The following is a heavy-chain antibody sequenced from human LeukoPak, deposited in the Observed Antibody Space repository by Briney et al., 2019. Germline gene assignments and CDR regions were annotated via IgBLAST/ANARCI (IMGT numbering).Heavy chain of an antibody. V-gene: IGHV1-18*01. Sequence: ASVKVSCKASGYTFTSYGISWVRQAPGQGLEWMGWISAYNGNTNYAQKLQGRVTMTTDTSTSTAYMELRSLRSDDTAVYYCARDDRSVVVVAATPDYWGQGTLVTVSS. D-gene: IGHD2-15*01. CDR1: GYTFTSYG. J-gene: IGHJ4*02. CDR3: ARDDRSVVVVAATPDY. CDR2: ISAYNGNT.